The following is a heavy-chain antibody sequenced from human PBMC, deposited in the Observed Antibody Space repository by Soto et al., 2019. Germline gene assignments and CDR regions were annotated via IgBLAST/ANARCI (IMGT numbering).Heavy chain of an antibody. CDR3: ATFRSYSDY. CDR2: IHYTGNT. Sequence: NPSETLSLTCTVSSGSIGSYYWSWIRQPPGKGLEWIGYIHYTGNTNSNPSLKGRVTLSIDPSWNQFSLKSEDTAVYYCATFRSYSDYWGPGTLVTVSS. V-gene: IGHV4-59*01. J-gene: IGHJ4*02. CDR1: SGSIGSYY.